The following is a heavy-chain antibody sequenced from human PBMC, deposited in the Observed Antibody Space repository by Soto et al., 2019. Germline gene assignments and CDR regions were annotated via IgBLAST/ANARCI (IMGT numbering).Heavy chain of an antibody. D-gene: IGHD3-10*01. V-gene: IGHV4-31*03. Sequence: ASETLSLTCTVSGGSISSGGYYWSWIRQHPGKGLEWIGYIYYSGSTYYNPSLKSRVTISVDTSKNQFSLKLSSVTAADTAVYYCARCPRGSGSYDYWGQGTLVTVSS. J-gene: IGHJ4*02. CDR1: GGSISSGGYY. CDR2: IYYSGST. CDR3: ARCPRGSGSYDY.